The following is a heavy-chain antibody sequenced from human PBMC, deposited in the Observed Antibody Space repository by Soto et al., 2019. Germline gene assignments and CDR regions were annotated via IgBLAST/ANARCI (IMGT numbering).Heavy chain of an antibody. D-gene: IGHD3-22*01. Sequence: SETLSLTCTVSGDSISTFYWGWMRQSPGKELEWTGYVYYTGSTNYNPSLKSRVTISVDRSKNQFSLKLTSANAADTAVYYCARGRTVRNYADDSSDYFYFFDYWGQGTQVTVSS. CDR1: GDSISTFY. J-gene: IGHJ4*02. CDR2: VYYTGST. V-gene: IGHV4-59*01. CDR3: ARGRTVRNYADDSSDYFYFFDY.